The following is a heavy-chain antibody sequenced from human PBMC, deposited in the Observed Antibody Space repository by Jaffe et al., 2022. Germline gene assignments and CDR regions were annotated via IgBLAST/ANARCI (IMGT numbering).Heavy chain of an antibody. D-gene: IGHD5-12*01. CDR3: ARGAVPWLHYYYYYMDV. J-gene: IGHJ6*03. Sequence: QVQLQQWGAGLLKPSETLSLTCAVYGGSFSGYYWSWIRQPPGKGLEWIGEINHSGSTNYNPSLKSRVTISVDTSKNQFSLKLSSVTAADTAVYYCARGAVPWLHYYYYYMDVWGKGTTVTVSS. CDR2: INHSGST. V-gene: IGHV4-34*01. CDR1: GGSFSGYY.